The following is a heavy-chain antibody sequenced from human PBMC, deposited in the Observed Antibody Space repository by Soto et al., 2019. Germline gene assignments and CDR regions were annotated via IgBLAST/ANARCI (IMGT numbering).Heavy chain of an antibody. CDR2: ISWNSNRV. Sequence: EVELATSGGGVAQPGRSLRLTCAGSGFRFDDYVMYWVRQAPGKGLEWVAGISWNSNRVVYGESVEGRFTIARDNAKKSAFLQTDSFRGEDTALYFCARGNYISSWSPGYMAVWGTGVTVTVSS. CDR3: ARGNYISSWSPGYMAV. D-gene: IGHD6-13*01. CDR1: GFRFDDYV. V-gene: IGHV3-9*01. J-gene: IGHJ6*03.